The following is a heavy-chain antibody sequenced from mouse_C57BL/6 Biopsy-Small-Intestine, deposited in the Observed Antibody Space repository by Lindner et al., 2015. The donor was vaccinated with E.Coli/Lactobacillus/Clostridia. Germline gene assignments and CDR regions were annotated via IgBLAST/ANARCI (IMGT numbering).Heavy chain of an antibody. CDR2: IDPEDGET. J-gene: IGHJ4*01. Sequence: VQLQESGAELVKPGASVKLSCTASGFNIEDYYIHWVKQRPEQGLEWIGRIDPEDGETKYDPKFQGKATITTDTSSNTAFLQLNSLTSEDTAVYYCARYGNLYYYAMDYWGQGTSVTVSS. V-gene: IGHV14-2*01. CDR3: ARYGNLYYYAMDY. CDR1: GFNIEDYY. D-gene: IGHD2-1*01.